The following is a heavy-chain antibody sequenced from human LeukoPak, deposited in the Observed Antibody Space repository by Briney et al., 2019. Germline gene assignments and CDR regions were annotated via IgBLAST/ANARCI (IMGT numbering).Heavy chain of an antibody. J-gene: IGHJ6*02. CDR1: GLTFDDYA. CDR2: ISWNSGSI. CDR3: AKDMGPRDYYYGMEV. Sequence: GGSLRLSCAASGLTFDDYAMHWVRQAPGKGLEWVSGISWNSGSIGYADSVKGRFTISRDNAKNSLYLQMNSLRAEDTALYYCAKDMGPRDYYYGMEVWGQGTTVTVSS. V-gene: IGHV3-9*01.